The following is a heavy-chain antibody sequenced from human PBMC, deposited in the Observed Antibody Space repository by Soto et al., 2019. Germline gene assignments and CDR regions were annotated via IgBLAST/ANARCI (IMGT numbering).Heavy chain of an antibody. D-gene: IGHD2-15*01. CDR2: ISSSRSSI. J-gene: IGHJ4*02. CDR3: AGYCSGGSCYSEADY. Sequence: EVQLVESGGGLVKPGGSMRLSCAASGFTFSSYSMNWVRQAPGKGLEWVSSISSSRSSIYYADSVKGLFTISRDNSKTSLYLQMNSLEDEDTDVYYCAGYCSGGSCYSEADYWGQGTLVTVSS. V-gene: IGHV3-21*01. CDR1: GFTFSSYS.